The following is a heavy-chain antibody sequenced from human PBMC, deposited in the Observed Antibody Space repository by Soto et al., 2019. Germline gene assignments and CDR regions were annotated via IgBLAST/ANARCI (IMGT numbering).Heavy chain of an antibody. D-gene: IGHD1-26*01. CDR3: ARKDRSTSLDY. CDR1: GYTFTKYY. J-gene: IGHJ4*02. CDR2: INPNNGGT. V-gene: IGHV1-2*02. Sequence: QVQLVQSGAEAKKPGASVKVYCKASGYTFTKYYIHWVRLAPGQGLEYMGWINPNNGGTRHAQKFQGRVTMIRDTAISTVYMELSSLTSDDRAVYYCARKDRSTSLDYWGQGTLVTVSS.